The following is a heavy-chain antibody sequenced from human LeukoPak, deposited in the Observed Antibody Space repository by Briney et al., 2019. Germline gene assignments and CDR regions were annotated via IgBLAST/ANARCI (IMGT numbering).Heavy chain of an antibody. D-gene: IGHD1-1*01. Sequence: PGGSLRLSCATSGFTFRTYGMHWVRQAPGKGLEWVAVIRYDGSKTNYADSVKGRFTISRDYSKDTLSLQMSSLRAEDTAVYYCVRDIRTSGQYVFDYWGQGTLVTVSS. CDR1: GFTFRTYG. CDR2: IRYDGSKT. CDR3: VRDIRTSGQYVFDY. V-gene: IGHV3-33*01. J-gene: IGHJ4*02.